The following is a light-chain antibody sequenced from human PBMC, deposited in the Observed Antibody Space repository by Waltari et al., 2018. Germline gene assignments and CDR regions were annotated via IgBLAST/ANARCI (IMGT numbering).Light chain of an antibody. CDR3: QSADSSGTYWV. CDR2: KDR. Sequence: SYELTQPPSVSVSPGQTARITCSGDALPKQYAYWYQQKPGQAPVLVIYKDRERPSGIPERCSGSSSGKTVTLTISGVQAEDEADYYCQSADSSGTYWVFGGGTKLTVL. J-gene: IGLJ3*02. CDR1: ALPKQY. V-gene: IGLV3-25*03.